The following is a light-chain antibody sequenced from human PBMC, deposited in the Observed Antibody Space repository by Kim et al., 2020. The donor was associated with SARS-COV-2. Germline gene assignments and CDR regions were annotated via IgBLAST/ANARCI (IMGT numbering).Light chain of an antibody. CDR3: QTWGTGMSWV. Sequence: VKLTCTLSSGHSSYAIAWHQQQPEKGPRYLMKLNSDGSHSKGDGIPDRFSGSSSGAERYLTISSLQSEDEADYYCQTWGTGMSWVFGGGTQLTVL. V-gene: IGLV4-69*01. CDR1: SGHSSYA. J-gene: IGLJ3*02. CDR2: LNSDGSH.